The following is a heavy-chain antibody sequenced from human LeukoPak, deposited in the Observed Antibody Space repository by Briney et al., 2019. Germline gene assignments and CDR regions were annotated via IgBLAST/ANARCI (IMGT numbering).Heavy chain of an antibody. Sequence: GGSLRLSCTASGFAFGGYAMSWVRQAPGKGLESVSSISGGSEDTYYAGSVKGRFTISRDNSKSTLYLQMNSLRAENTAVYYCARTIAQYSNSWLYFYYGLDVWGQGTTVTVS. J-gene: IGHJ6*02. CDR1: GFAFGGYA. D-gene: IGHD6-13*01. V-gene: IGHV3-23*01. CDR2: ISGGSEDT. CDR3: ARTIAQYSNSWLYFYYGLDV.